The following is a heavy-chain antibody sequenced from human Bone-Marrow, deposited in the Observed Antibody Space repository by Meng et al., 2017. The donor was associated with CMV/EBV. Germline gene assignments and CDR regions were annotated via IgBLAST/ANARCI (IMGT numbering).Heavy chain of an antibody. J-gene: IGHJ5*02. Sequence: GVLKISCAASGFTFSSYSMNWVRQAPGKGLEWVSSISSSSSYIYYADSVKGRFTISRDNAKNSLYLQMNSLRAEDTAVYYCAREEYCSGGSCYPNNWFDPWGQGTLVTVSS. CDR3: AREEYCSGGSCYPNNWFDP. D-gene: IGHD2-15*01. CDR1: GFTFSSYS. CDR2: ISSSSSYI. V-gene: IGHV3-21*01.